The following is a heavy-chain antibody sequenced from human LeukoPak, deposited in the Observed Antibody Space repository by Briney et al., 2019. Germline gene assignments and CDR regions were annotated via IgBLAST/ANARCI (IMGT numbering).Heavy chain of an antibody. D-gene: IGHD6-19*01. CDR1: GYTFTGYH. Sequence: ASVKVSCEASGYTFTGYHIHWVRQAPGQGLEWMGWINPNSGGANSAQKFLGRVSMTRDTSISTVYMDLTSLRSDDTAVYYCARDSGSSGWDPTSFLDYWGRGTVVTVSS. CDR2: INPNSGGA. CDR3: ARDSGSSGWDPTSFLDY. V-gene: IGHV1-2*02. J-gene: IGHJ4*02.